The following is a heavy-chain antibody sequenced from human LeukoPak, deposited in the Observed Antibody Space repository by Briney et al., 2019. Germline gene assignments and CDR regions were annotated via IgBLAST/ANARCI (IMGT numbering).Heavy chain of an antibody. D-gene: IGHD1-1*01. V-gene: IGHV3-9*01. Sequence: GGSLRLSCTASGFTFDDYAMHWVRHARGKGLEWVSGISWNSGSIDYAGSVRGRFTISRDNANNSLFLHMSSLSAEDTALYYCAKGTGKYWTYFDNWGQGTLVTVSS. J-gene: IGHJ4*02. CDR3: AKGTGKYWTYFDN. CDR2: ISWNSGSI. CDR1: GFTFDDYA.